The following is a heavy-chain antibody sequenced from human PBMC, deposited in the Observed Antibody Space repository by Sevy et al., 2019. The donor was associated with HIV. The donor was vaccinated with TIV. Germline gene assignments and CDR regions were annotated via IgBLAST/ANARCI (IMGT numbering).Heavy chain of an antibody. CDR1: GFTFSNYW. J-gene: IGHJ4*02. CDR2: INQDGSEK. CDR3: AREQITGSKPEYFDS. Sequence: GGSLRLSCAASGFTFSNYWMSWVRQAPGKGLECVANINQDGSEKYYLDSVKGRFIVSRDNARNSLYLQMNSLRAEDSALYYCAREQITGSKPEYFDSWGQGTLVTVSS. D-gene: IGHD1-7*01. V-gene: IGHV3-7*01.